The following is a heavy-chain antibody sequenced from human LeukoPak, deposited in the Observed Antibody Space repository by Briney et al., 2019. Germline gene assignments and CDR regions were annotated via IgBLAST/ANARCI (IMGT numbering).Heavy chain of an antibody. J-gene: IGHJ4*02. CDR1: GFTFSSYW. D-gene: IGHD3/OR15-3a*01. Sequence: PGGSLRLSCEASGFTFSSYWMSWVRQAPGKGLEWVANIKQDGSDKYYVDSLKGRFTISRDNAKNSLYLQMNSLRAEDTAVYYCARDRRTFDYWGQGTLVTVSS. V-gene: IGHV3-7*01. CDR3: ARDRRTFDY. CDR2: IKQDGSDK.